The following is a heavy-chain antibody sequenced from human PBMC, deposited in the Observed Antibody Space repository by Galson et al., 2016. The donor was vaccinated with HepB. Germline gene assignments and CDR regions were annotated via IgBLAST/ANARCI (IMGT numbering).Heavy chain of an antibody. D-gene: IGHD3-16*02. Sequence: SVKVSCKASGYTFSTYDMHWVRQSPGQRLEWMGYISAASGNTKYSQNFQGRVTLTRDTSATTHYMELTSLTSEDTAVYYCARDLIGNMDVWGQGTTVAVSS. V-gene: IGHV1-3*01. CDR1: GYTFSTYD. CDR3: ARDLIGNMDV. J-gene: IGHJ6*02. CDR2: ISAASGNT.